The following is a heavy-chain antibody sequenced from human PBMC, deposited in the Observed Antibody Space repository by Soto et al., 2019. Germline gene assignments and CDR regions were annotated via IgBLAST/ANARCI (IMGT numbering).Heavy chain of an antibody. J-gene: IGHJ6*02. D-gene: IGHD3-10*01. V-gene: IGHV1-3*01. CDR1: GYTFTSYG. CDR3: AKDLTPSGYGSGDYYYSMDV. Sequence: ASVKVSCKASGYTFTSYGIHWVRQAPGQRLEWTGWINAGNGNTKYSEKFQGRFTISRDNSKNTLYLQMNSLRAEDTAVYYCAKDLTPSGYGSGDYYYSMDVWGQGTTVTVSS. CDR2: INAGNGNT.